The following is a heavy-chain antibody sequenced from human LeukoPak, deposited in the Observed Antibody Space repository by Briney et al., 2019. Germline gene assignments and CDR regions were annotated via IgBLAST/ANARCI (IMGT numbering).Heavy chain of an antibody. CDR3: ARQGGYSSSTDF. CDR2: IYYSGGT. Sequence: PSETLSLTCTVSGGSINSYYWTWIRQPPGKGLEWLGYIYYSGGTNYNPSLKSRVTISVDTSKNQFSLKLSSVTAADTAVYYCARQGGYSSSTDFWGRGTLVTVSS. V-gene: IGHV4-59*01. CDR1: GGSINSYY. J-gene: IGHJ4*02. D-gene: IGHD6-13*01.